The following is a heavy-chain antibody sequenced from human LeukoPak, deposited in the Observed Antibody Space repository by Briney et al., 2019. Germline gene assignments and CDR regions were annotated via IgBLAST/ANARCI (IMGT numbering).Heavy chain of an antibody. D-gene: IGHD3-10*01. J-gene: IGHJ4*02. V-gene: IGHV4-34*01. CDR1: GGSFSGYY. CDR3: ARGGSLWFGEWLDY. CDR2: INHSGST. Sequence: PSETLSLTCAVYGGSFSGYYWSWIRQPPGKGLEWIGEINHSGSTNYDPSLKSRVTISVDTSKNQFSLKLSSVTAADTAVYYCARGGSLWFGEWLDYWGQGTLVTVSS.